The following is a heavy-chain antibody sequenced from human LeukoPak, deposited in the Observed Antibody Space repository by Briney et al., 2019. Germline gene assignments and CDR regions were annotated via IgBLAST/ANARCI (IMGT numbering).Heavy chain of an antibody. D-gene: IGHD4-11*01. V-gene: IGHV4-59*08. Sequence: SETLSLTCTVSGGSISSYYWSWIRQPPGKGLEWIGYIYYIGSTNYNPSLKSRVTISVDTSKNQLSLKLSSVTPADTAVYYCARLIKYSNYYFDYWGQGTLVTVSS. CDR3: ARLIKYSNYYFDY. CDR1: GGSISSYY. CDR2: IYYIGST. J-gene: IGHJ4*02.